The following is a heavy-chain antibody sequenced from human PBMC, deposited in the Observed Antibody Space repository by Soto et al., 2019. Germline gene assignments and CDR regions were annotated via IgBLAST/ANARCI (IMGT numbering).Heavy chain of an antibody. D-gene: IGHD6-13*01. J-gene: IGHJ5*02. V-gene: IGHV3-23*01. CDR2: ISGSGGTT. Sequence: EVQLLESGGGLGQPGGSLRLSCTGSGFTFSSYAMNWVRQAPGKGLECVSTISGSGGTTYYADSVKGRFTISRDNSKNTLYLQMNSLRAEDTAVYYCAKNGRAAAMYNWFDPWGQGTLVTVSS. CDR3: AKNGRAAAMYNWFDP. CDR1: GFTFSSYA.